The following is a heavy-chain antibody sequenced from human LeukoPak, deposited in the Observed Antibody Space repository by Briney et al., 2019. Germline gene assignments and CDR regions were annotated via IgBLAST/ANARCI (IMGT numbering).Heavy chain of an antibody. CDR3: ARDYYDSSGFNWFDP. V-gene: IGHV1-18*01. CDR1: GYTFTSYG. J-gene: IGHJ5*02. Sequence: ASVKVSCKASGYTFTSYGISWVRHAPGQGLEWMGWISVYNGNTNYAQKLQGRVTMTTDTSTSTAYMELRSLRSDDTAVYYCARDYYDSSGFNWFDPWGQGTLVTVSS. D-gene: IGHD3-22*01. CDR2: ISVYNGNT.